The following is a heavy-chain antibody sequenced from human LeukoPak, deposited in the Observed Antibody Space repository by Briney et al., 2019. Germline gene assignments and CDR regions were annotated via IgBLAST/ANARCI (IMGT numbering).Heavy chain of an antibody. CDR1: GFTFSDYY. V-gene: IGHV3-11*04. CDR2: ISSSGSTI. Sequence: WGSLRLSCAASGFTFSDYYMSWIRQAPGKGLEWVSYISSSGSTIYYADSVKGRFTISRDNAKNSLYLQMNSLRAEDTAVYYCAREGGLAYCGGDCYPRGAFDIWGQGTMVTVSS. D-gene: IGHD2-21*02. CDR3: AREGGLAYCGGDCYPRGAFDI. J-gene: IGHJ3*02.